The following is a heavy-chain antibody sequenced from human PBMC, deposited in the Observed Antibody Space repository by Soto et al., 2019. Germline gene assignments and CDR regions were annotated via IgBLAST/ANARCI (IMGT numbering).Heavy chain of an antibody. CDR2: ISYDGSNK. J-gene: IGHJ6*02. Sequence: QVQLVESGGGVVQPGRSLRLSCAASGFTFRIYAMHWVRQAPGKGLECVAVISYDGSNKLYRDSGKGRFTISRDNSKNTLYLQINSLRYEDTAVYYCARGDREDIAVVIGARPGEYGVDVWGQGTTVTVSS. D-gene: IGHD2-15*01. V-gene: IGHV3-30-3*01. CDR1: GFTFRIYA. CDR3: ARGDREDIAVVIGARPGEYGVDV.